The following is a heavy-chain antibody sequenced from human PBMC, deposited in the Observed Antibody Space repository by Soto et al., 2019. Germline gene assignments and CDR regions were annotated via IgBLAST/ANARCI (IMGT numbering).Heavy chain of an antibody. CDR1: GYIFSDYY. D-gene: IGHD5-18*01. CDR2: IDPRNGGT. CDR3: ARVLYRNVIHA. Sequence: QVRLVQSGSDVKKPGASFTVSCKASGYIFSDYYIHWVRQAPGQGLEWMGWIDPRNGGTKYAQKFQDRLTMTTATSTSTAFLELRRLRLDDTAVFFCARVLYRNVIHAWGQGTLVTVSS. J-gene: IGHJ4*02. V-gene: IGHV1-2*02.